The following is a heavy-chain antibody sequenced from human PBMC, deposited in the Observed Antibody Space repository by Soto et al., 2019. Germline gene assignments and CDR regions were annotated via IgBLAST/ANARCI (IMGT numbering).Heavy chain of an antibody. CDR2: INAGNGNT. CDR1: GYTFTSYS. J-gene: IGHJ6*02. Sequence: ASVKVSCKASGYTFTSYSMHWVRQAPGQRLEWMGWINAGNGNTKYSQKFQGRVTITRDTSASTAYMELSSLRSEDTAVYYCARAITMVRGVIQVYGMVVWGQGTTVTVSS. V-gene: IGHV1-3*01. CDR3: ARAITMVRGVIQVYGMVV. D-gene: IGHD3-10*01.